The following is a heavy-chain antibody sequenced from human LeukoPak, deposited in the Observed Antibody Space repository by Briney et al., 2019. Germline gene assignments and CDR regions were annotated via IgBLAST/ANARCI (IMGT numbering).Heavy chain of an antibody. CDR3: ARGDVSRSDY. CDR2: INHSGST. Sequence: SETLSLTCAVHGGSFNGYYWSWIRQPPGKGLEWIGEINHSGSTNYNPSLKSRVTISVDTSKNQFSLKLSSVTAADTAVHYCARGDVSRSDYWGQGTLVTVSS. D-gene: IGHD2/OR15-2a*01. V-gene: IGHV4-34*01. CDR1: GGSFNGYY. J-gene: IGHJ4*02.